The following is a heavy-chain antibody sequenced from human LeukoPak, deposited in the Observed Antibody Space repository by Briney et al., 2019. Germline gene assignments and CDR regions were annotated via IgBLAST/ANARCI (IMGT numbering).Heavy chain of an antibody. J-gene: IGHJ4*02. CDR2: IYSGGSA. Sequence: GGSLRLSCAASGFTVSSNYMSWVRQAPGKGLEWVSVIYSGGSAYYADSVKGRFTISRDNSKNTLYLQMNSLRAEDTAVYYCARMSHGRSEDYWGQGTLVTVSS. V-gene: IGHV3-53*01. CDR3: ARMSHGRSEDY. CDR1: GFTVSSNY. D-gene: IGHD5-18*01.